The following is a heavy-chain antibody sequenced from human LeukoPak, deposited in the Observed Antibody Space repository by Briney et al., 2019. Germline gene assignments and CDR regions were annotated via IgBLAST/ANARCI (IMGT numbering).Heavy chain of an antibody. J-gene: IGHJ4*02. CDR2: ISGSGGST. CDR3: AKDPGYCSGGSCYYFDY. V-gene: IGHV3-23*01. CDR1: GFTFSTYG. D-gene: IGHD2-15*01. Sequence: GGSLRLSCAASGFTFSTYGVNWVRQAPGKGLEWVSSISGSGGSTYYADSVKGRVTVSRDNSKSTLFLQMNSLRAEDTAVYYCAKDPGYCSGGSCYYFDYWGQGTLVTVSS.